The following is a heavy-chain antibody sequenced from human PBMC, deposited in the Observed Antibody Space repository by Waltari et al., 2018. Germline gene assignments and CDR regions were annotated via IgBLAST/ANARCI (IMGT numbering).Heavy chain of an antibody. D-gene: IGHD2-2*01. J-gene: IGHJ4*02. V-gene: IGHV4-39*01. Sequence: QLQLQESGPGLVKPSETLSLTCTVSGGSISSRSYYWGWIRQPPGKGLEWIGSIYYSGSTYYNPSLKSRVTISVDTSKNQFSLKLSSVTAADTAVYYCATRPNCSSTSCYFHYFDYWGQGTLVTVSS. CDR3: ATRPNCSSTSCYFHYFDY. CDR2: IYYSGST. CDR1: GGSISSRSYY.